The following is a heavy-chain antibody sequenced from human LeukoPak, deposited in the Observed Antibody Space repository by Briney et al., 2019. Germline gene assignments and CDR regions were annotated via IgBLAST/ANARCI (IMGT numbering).Heavy chain of an antibody. Sequence: ASVKVSCKASGYTFTSYGISWVRQAPGQGLEWMGWISAYNGNTNYAQKLQGRVTMTTDTSTSTAYMELRSLRSDDTAVYYCARESGKLWFGEFGAFDIWGQGTMVTVSS. CDR1: GYTFTSYG. J-gene: IGHJ3*02. V-gene: IGHV1-18*01. CDR2: ISAYNGNT. D-gene: IGHD3-10*01. CDR3: ARESGKLWFGEFGAFDI.